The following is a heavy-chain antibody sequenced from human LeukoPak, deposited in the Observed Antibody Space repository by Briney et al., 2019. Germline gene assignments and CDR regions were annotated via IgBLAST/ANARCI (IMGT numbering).Heavy chain of an antibody. D-gene: IGHD2-21*02. Sequence: PGGSLRLSCAASGFTFSSYGMHWVRQAPGKGLEWVAVISYDGSNKYYADSVKGRFTISRDNSKNTLYLQMNSLRAEDTAVYYSAKDRNIVVVTAIFDYWGQGTLVPVSS. CDR3: AKDRNIVVVTAIFDY. J-gene: IGHJ4*02. V-gene: IGHV3-30*18. CDR1: GFTFSSYG. CDR2: ISYDGSNK.